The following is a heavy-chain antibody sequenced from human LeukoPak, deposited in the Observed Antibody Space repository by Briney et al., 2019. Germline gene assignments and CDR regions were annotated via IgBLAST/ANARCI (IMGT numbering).Heavy chain of an antibody. D-gene: IGHD3-22*01. CDR1: GYTFTSYD. V-gene: IGHV1-8*03. J-gene: IGHJ4*02. CDR2: MNPNSGNT. CDR3: ARDVDSSGYSLDY. Sequence: ASVKVSCKASGYTFTSYDINWVRQATGQGLEWMGWMNPNSGNTGYAQKFQGRVTITRNTSISTAYMELSSLRSEDTAVYYCARDVDSSGYSLDYWGQGTLVTVSS.